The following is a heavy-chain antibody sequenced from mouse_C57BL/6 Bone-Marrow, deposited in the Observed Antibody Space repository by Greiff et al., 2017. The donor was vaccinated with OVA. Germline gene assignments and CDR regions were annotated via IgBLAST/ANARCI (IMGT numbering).Heavy chain of an antibody. CDR3: AHFGSRRYLHI. CDR2: IAPSDSYI. J-gene: IGHJ2*02. V-gene: IGHV1-59*01. CDR1: GYTFTNYW. D-gene: IGHD1-1*01. Sequence: QVQLQQPGAELVRPGTSVRLSCKASGYTFTNYWMHWVKQRPGQGLEWIGVIAPSDSYINYNQKFKGRATLTVDTSSSTAYMHLSSLTSEDSAVYYCAHFGSRRYLHIWGQGTSLSVSS.